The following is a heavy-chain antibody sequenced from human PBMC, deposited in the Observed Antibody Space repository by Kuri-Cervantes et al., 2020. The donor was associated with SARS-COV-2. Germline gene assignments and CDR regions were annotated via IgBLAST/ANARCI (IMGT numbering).Heavy chain of an antibody. D-gene: IGHD3-16*01. CDR1: GYTFTGYY. V-gene: IGHV1-2*02. CDR3: ARGGGGDGGRNWFDP. J-gene: IGHJ5*02. Sequence: ASVKVSCKASGYTFTGYYMHWVRQAPGQGLEWMGWINPNSGGTNYAQKFQGRVTMTRDTSISTAYMELSRLRSDDTAVYYCARGGGGDGGRNWFDPWGQGTLVTVSS. CDR2: INPNSGGT.